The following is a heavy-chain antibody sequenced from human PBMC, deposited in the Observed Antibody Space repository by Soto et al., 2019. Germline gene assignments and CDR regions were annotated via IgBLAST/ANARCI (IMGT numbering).Heavy chain of an antibody. Sequence: SETLSLTCIVSGGSISSYYWSWIRQPPGKGLEWIGYIFYSGSTNYNPSLKSRVTISVDTSEDQFSLNLRSVTAADTALYYCARVGGVAARTFDYWGQGTLVTVSS. CDR1: GGSISSYY. CDR3: ARVGGVAARTFDY. CDR2: IFYSGST. D-gene: IGHD6-6*01. V-gene: IGHV4-59*01. J-gene: IGHJ4*02.